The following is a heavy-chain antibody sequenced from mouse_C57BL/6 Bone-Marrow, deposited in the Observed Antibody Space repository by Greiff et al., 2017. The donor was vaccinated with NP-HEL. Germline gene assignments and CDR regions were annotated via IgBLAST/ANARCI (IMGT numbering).Heavy chain of an antibody. D-gene: IGHD1-1*01. J-gene: IGHJ1*03. CDR3: ARRGPYYYGSSYGYFDV. CDR1: GYTFTSYG. CDR2: IYPRSGNT. V-gene: IGHV1-81*01. Sequence: QVQLKQSGAELARPGASVKLSCKASGYTFTSYGISWVKQRTGQGLEWIGEIYPRSGNTYYNEKFKGKATLTADKSSSTAYMERRSLTSEDSAVYFCARRGPYYYGSSYGYFDVWGTGTTVTVSS.